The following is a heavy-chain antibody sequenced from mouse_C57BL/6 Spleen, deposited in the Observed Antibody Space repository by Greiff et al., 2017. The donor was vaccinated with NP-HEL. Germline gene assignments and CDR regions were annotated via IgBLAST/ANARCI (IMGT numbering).Heavy chain of an antibody. D-gene: IGHD2-5*01. CDR2: INPDSSTI. CDR1: GIDFSRYW. J-gene: IGHJ4*01. V-gene: IGHV4-1*01. CDR3: ARPAYSNTYYYAMDY. Sequence: VQLKESGGGLVQPGGSLKLSCAASGIDFSRYWMSWVRRAPGKGLEWIGEINPDSSTINYAPSLKDKFIISRDNAKNTLYLQMRKVRSEDTALYYCARPAYSNTYYYAMDYWGQGTSVTVSS.